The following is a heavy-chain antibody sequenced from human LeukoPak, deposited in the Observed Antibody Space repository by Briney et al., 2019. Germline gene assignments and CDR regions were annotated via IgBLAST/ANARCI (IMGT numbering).Heavy chain of an antibody. CDR2: IYYSGST. CDR1: GGSISSYY. D-gene: IGHD4-17*01. V-gene: IGHV4-59*01. CDR3: ARMVTTDWYFDL. Sequence: PETLSLTCTVSGGSISSYYWGWIRQPPGKGLEWIGYIYYSGSTNYNPSLKSRVTISVDTSKNQFSLKLSSVTAADTAVYYCARMVTTDWYFDLWGRGTLVTVSS. J-gene: IGHJ2*01.